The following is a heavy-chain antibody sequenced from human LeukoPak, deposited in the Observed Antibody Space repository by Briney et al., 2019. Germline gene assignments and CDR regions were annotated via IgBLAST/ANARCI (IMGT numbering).Heavy chain of an antibody. D-gene: IGHD3-16*01. CDR3: ARDWGYYYYYGMDV. J-gene: IGHJ6*02. CDR2: ISSSSSYI. V-gene: IGHV3-21*01. Sequence: GSLRLSCAASGFTFSSYSMNWVRQAPGKGLEWVSSISSSSSYIYYADSVKGRFTISRDNAKNSLYLQMNSLGAEDTAVYYCARDWGYYYYYGMDVWGQGTTVTVSS. CDR1: GFTFSSYS.